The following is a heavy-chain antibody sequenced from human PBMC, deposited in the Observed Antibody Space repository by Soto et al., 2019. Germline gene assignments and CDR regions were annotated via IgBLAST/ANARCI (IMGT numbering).Heavy chain of an antibody. V-gene: IGHV1-3*01. J-gene: IGHJ4*02. CDR2: IDPGNGNT. CDR3: ARSETGYSRFDY. D-gene: IGHD3-9*01. CDR1: GYTFTGNA. Sequence: QVQLVQSGAEVKNPGASVKVSCRASGYTFTGNAIHWIRQAPGQRLEWIGKIDPGNGNTKYSQNFQGRVTITRDTSASAAYMELNTLGSEDTSIYYCARSETGYSRFDYWCQGTLVTVSS.